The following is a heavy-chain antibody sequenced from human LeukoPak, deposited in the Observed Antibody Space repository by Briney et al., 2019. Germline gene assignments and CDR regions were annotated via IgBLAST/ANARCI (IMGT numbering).Heavy chain of an antibody. Sequence: GGSLRLSCVASGFTFSTYAMTWVRQAPGKGLEWVSSISSSSSYIYYADSVKGRFTISRDNAKNSLYLQMNSLRAEDTAVYYCARGPIAAAGPGWVYWGQGTLVTVSS. D-gene: IGHD6-13*01. CDR1: GFTFSTYA. V-gene: IGHV3-21*01. J-gene: IGHJ4*02. CDR2: ISSSSSYI. CDR3: ARGPIAAAGPGWVY.